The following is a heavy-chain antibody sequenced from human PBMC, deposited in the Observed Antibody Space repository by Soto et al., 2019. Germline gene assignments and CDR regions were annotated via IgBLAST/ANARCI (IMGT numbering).Heavy chain of an antibody. CDR2: IYYSGST. Sequence: QLQLQESGPGLVKPSETLSLTCTVSGGSISSSSYYWGWIRQPPGKGLEWIGSIYYSGSTYYNPSLKSRVTISVDTSKNQFSLKLSSVTAADTSVYYCARLGDSGYSSGWYFDYWGQGTLVTVSS. J-gene: IGHJ4*02. CDR1: GGSISSSSYY. V-gene: IGHV4-39*01. D-gene: IGHD6-19*01. CDR3: ARLGDSGYSSGWYFDY.